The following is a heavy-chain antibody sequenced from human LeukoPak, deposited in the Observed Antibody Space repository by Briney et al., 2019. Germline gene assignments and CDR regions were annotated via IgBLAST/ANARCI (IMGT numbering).Heavy chain of an antibody. V-gene: IGHV3-53*01. Sequence: GGSLRLSCAASGFTVSSHYMSWVRQAPGKGLEWVSVIYSGGSTYYADSVKGRFTISRDKSKNTMYLQMNSLRAEDTAVYYCAQDRAWIEFYFWGQGTLVTVSS. J-gene: IGHJ4*02. CDR2: IYSGGST. CDR3: AQDRAWIEFYF. D-gene: IGHD5-12*01. CDR1: GFTVSSHY.